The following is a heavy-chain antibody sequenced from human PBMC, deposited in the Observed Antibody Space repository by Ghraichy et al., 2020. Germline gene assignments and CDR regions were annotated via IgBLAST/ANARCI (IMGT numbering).Heavy chain of an antibody. CDR3: ARGSGDYAY. CDR1: GYTFTRYS. D-gene: IGHD4-17*01. J-gene: IGHJ4*02. Sequence: ASVKVSCKASGYTFTRYSLNWVRQAPGQGLEWLGYINTNTGNPTYAQGFTGRFVFSLDTSVSTAYLQINSLQSDDTAIYYCARGSGDYAYWGQGTLVTVSS. V-gene: IGHV7-4-1*02. CDR2: INTNTGNP.